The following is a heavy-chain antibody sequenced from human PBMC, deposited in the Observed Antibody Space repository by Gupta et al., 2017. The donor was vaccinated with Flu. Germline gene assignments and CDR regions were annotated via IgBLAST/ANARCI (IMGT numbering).Heavy chain of an antibody. J-gene: IGHJ5*02. D-gene: IGHD3-10*01. V-gene: IGHV3-23*01. Sequence: GKGLEWVSAISGSGGSTYYADSVKGRFTISRDNAKNTLYLQMNSLRAEDTAVYYGAKGGFVRWFDPWGQGTMVTVYS. CDR3: AKGGFVRWFDP. CDR2: ISGSGGST.